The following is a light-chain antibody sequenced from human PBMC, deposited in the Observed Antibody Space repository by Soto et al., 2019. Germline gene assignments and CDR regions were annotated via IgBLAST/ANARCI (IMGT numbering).Light chain of an antibody. CDR2: GVN. V-gene: IGLV2-8*01. CDR3: SSYAGNNDVV. Sequence: QSVLTQPPSASGSPGQSVTISCTGTSSDVGGYDYVSWYQQYPDKAPKLIIFGVNKRPSGVPDRFSGSKSGNTASLIVSGLQAEDEGEYYCSSYAGNNDVVFGGGTKLTVL. J-gene: IGLJ3*02. CDR1: SSDVGGYDY.